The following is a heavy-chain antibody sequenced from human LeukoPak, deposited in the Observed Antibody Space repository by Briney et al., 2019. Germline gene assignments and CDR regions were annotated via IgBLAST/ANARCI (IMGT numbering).Heavy chain of an antibody. V-gene: IGHV1-3*01. CDR3: ARVNSGRVMYYFDY. CDR1: QYTFTDYA. CDR2: INAGNGNT. D-gene: IGHD5-12*01. Sequence: ASVKVSCKASQYTFTDYAVHWVRQAPGQRLEWMGWINAGNGNTKYSQKFQGRVTITRDTSASTAYMELSSLRSEDTAVYYCARVNSGRVMYYFDYWGQGTLVTVSS. J-gene: IGHJ4*02.